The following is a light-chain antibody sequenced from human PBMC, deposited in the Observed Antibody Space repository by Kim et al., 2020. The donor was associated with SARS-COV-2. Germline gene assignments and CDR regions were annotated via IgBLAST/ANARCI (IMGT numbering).Light chain of an antibody. Sequence: EIVMTQSPATLSVSPGERATLSCRASQSVSSNLAWYQQKPGQAPRLLIYGASTRATGIPARFSGSGSGTEFTLTISSLQSEDFAVYYCQQYNNWPWYTFGQGTKAGDQ. CDR3: QQYNNWPWYT. CDR1: QSVSSN. V-gene: IGKV3-15*01. CDR2: GAS. J-gene: IGKJ2*01.